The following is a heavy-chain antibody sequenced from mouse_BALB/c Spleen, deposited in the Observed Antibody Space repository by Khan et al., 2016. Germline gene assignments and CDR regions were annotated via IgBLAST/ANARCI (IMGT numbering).Heavy chain of an antibody. CDR2: IYPGNSGT. CDR1: GYSYTSYW. V-gene: IGHV1-5*01. CDR3: TNYHDSSDVMDY. J-gene: IGHJ4*01. D-gene: IGHD1-1*01. Sequence: VQLQQSGTVLTRPGASVKMSCQASGYSYTSYWMHWVKQRPGQGLEWIGAIYPGNSGTTYNQKFKGKAKLTTVTSANTAYMELSSLTNEDSAVYYCTNYHDSSDVMDYWGQGTSVTVSS.